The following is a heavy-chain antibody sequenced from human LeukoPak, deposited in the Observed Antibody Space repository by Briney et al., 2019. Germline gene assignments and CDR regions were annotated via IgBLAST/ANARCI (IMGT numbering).Heavy chain of an antibody. CDR3: ARDFGSSGWYSWFDP. CDR2: IYHSGST. Sequence: SGTLSLTCAVSGGSISSSNWWSWVRQPPGKGLEWIGEIYHSGSTNYNPSLKSRVTISVDKSKNQFSLKLSSVTAADTAVYYCARDFGSSGWYSWFDPWGQGTLVTVSS. CDR1: GGSISSSNW. V-gene: IGHV4-4*02. J-gene: IGHJ5*02. D-gene: IGHD6-19*01.